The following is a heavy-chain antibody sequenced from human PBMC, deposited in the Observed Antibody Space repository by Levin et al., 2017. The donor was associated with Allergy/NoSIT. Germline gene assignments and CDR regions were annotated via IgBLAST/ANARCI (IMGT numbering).Heavy chain of an antibody. CDR3: ARDPAPSGQLVSEGYFQH. D-gene: IGHD3-10*01. CDR2: INSDGSST. CDR1: GFTFSSYW. V-gene: IGHV3-74*01. Sequence: GGSLRLSCAASGFTFSSYWMHWVRQAPGKGLVWVSRINSDGSSTSYADSVKGRFTISRDNAKNTLYLQMNSLRAEDTAVYYCARDPAPSGQLVSEGYFQHWGQGTLVTVSS. J-gene: IGHJ1*01.